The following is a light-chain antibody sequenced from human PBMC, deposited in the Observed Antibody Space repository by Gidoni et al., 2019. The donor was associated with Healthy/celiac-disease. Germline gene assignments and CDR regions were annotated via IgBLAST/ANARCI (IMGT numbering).Light chain of an antibody. CDR3: QQRSNWLPLT. V-gene: IGKV3-11*01. CDR1: QSVSSY. J-gene: IGKJ4*01. Sequence: EIVLTRSPATLSLSPGERATLSCRASQSVSSYLAWYQQKPGQAPRLLIYDASNRATGIPARFSGSGSGTDFTLTISSLEPEDFAVYYCQQRSNWLPLTFGGGTKVEIK. CDR2: DAS.